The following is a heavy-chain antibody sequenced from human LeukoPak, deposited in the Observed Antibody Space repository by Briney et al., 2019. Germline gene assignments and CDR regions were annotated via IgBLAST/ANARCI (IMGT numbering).Heavy chain of an antibody. CDR2: ISGSGGST. Sequence: QPGGSLRLSCAASGFTFSSYAMSWVRQAPGKGLEWVSAISGSGGSTYYADSVKGRFTISRDNSKNTLYLQMNSLRAEDTAVYYCAKADLSSSWYSPSKNTYYYYGMDVWGQGTTVTVSS. CDR1: GFTFSSYA. V-gene: IGHV3-23*01. CDR3: AKADLSSSWYSPSKNTYYYYGMDV. D-gene: IGHD6-13*01. J-gene: IGHJ6*02.